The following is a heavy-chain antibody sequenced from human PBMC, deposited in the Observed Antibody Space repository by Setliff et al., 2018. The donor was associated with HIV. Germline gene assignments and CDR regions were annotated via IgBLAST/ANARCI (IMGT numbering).Heavy chain of an antibody. J-gene: IGHJ4*02. V-gene: IGHV4-34*01. Sequence: SETLSLTCAVYGGSFSDYSWNWIRQPPGKGLEWIGEINHSGTTNYNPSLRSRVSTSVDTSKKQFSLNLSSVTAADTADYYCARRGWNGYQSFDFWGRGSLVTVSS. CDR2: INHSGTT. CDR1: GGSFSDYS. D-gene: IGHD5-12*01. CDR3: ARRGWNGYQSFDF.